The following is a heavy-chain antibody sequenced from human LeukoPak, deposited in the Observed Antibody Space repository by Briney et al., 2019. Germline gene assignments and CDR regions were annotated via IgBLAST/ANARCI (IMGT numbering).Heavy chain of an antibody. D-gene: IGHD2/OR15-2a*01. CDR1: GGSISSGDYY. CDR3: AREARAFSGDWFDP. Sequence: PSETLSLTCTVSGGSISSGDYYWSWIRQPPGKGLEWIGYIYYSGSTYYNPSLKSRVTISVDTSKNQFSLKLSSVTAADTAVYYCAREARAFSGDWFDPWGQGTLVTASS. V-gene: IGHV4-30-4*02. CDR2: IYYSGST. J-gene: IGHJ5*02.